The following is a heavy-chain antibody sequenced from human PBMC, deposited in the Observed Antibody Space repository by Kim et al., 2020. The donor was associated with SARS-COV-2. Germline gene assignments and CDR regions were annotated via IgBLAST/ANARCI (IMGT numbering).Heavy chain of an antibody. D-gene: IGHD3-22*01. V-gene: IGHV3-23*01. CDR2: ISGNDGST. CDR1: GFTFSAYA. J-gene: IGHJ1*01. Sequence: GGSLRLSCAASGFTFSAYAMSWVRQAPGKGLEWVSHISGNDGSTNYADSVKGRFIISRDNSRNTLHLQMNSLRDEYTAVYYCAKHFGSSGSEFQHWGQGT. CDR3: AKHFGSSGSEFQH.